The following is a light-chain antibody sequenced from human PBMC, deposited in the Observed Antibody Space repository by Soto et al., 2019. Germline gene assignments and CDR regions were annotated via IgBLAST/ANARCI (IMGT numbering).Light chain of an antibody. V-gene: IGLV1-47*01. Sequence: QSVLTQPPSASGTPGQRVTISCSGSGSNIGSRYVYWYRQVPGTAPKLLIYQDSQRLSGVPDRFSGSKSGTSASLAISGLRSEDEADYYCTAWDDSLSGPVFGGGTKLTVL. CDR3: TAWDDSLSGPV. CDR1: GSNIGSRY. CDR2: QDS. J-gene: IGLJ3*02.